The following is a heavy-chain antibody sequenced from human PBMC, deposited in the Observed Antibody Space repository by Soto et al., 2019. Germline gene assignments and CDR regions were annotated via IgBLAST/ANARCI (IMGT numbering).Heavy chain of an antibody. CDR3: AKGGGKTIDY. CDR2: LNSDGSGT. D-gene: IGHD2-15*01. CDR1: GFTFSNYW. J-gene: IGHJ4*02. V-gene: IGHV3-74*01. Sequence: EVQLVESGGGLVQPGTSLRLSCAASGFTFSNYWMHGVRQAPGKGLVWVSRLNSDGSGTSYADSVKGRFTISRDNAKNTLYLQVNRLRAEDTDVYYCAKGGGKTIDYWGQGTLVTVSS.